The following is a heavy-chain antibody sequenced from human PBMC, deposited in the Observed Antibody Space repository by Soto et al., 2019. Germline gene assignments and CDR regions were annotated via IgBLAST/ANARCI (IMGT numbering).Heavy chain of an antibody. Sequence: QVQLVQSGAEVKKPGASVKISCKASGYSFTDHYIHWIRQAPGQGLEWMGWIIPNDGGTKYAQKFQERINITRDTSITTAYMDLSRLRSDDTAVYYCARGAFDRSGNYLAGWFDPWGQGTLVTVSS. V-gene: IGHV1-2*02. J-gene: IGHJ5*02. CDR2: IIPNDGGT. CDR3: ARGAFDRSGNYLAGWFDP. D-gene: IGHD3-22*01. CDR1: GYSFTDHY.